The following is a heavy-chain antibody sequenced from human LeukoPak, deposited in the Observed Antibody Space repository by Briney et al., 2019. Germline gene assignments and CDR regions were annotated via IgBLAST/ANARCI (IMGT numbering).Heavy chain of an antibody. J-gene: IGHJ5*02. CDR3: AKDGNCGGDCYGWFDP. CDR1: GFMFSRSD. D-gene: IGHD2-21*02. V-gene: IGHV3-33*06. Sequence: GKSLRLSCAASGFMFSRSDIHWVRQAPGKGLEWVAVIWHDRSDTYGSNKYYADSVKGRFTIPRDNSKSTVYLQMTSLRVEDTAVYYCAKDGNCGGDCYGWFDPWGQGALVTVSS. CDR2: IWHDRSDTYGSNK.